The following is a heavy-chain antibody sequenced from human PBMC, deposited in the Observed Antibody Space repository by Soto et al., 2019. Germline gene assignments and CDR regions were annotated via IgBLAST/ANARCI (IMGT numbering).Heavy chain of an antibody. Sequence: GGSLRLSCAASGFTFSSYSMNWVRQAPGKGLEWVSYISSSSSTIYYADSVKGRFTISRDNAKNLLYLQMNSLRDEDTAVYYCARGSRGDAFDIWGQGTMVTVSS. J-gene: IGHJ3*02. CDR3: ARGSRGDAFDI. CDR1: GFTFSSYS. CDR2: ISSSSSTI. V-gene: IGHV3-48*02.